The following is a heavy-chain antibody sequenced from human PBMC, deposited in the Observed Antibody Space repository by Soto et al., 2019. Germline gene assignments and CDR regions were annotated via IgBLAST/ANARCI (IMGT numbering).Heavy chain of an antibody. CDR1: GFMFRHFG. V-gene: IGHV3-30*03. CDR2: ISYEGISK. J-gene: IGHJ5*02. Sequence: QEQLVQSGGGVVQPGGSLRLSCVGSGFMFRHFGMHWVRQAPGKALEWVAFISYEGISKYYGDSLKDRFTISRDNSKNTLYLQMNSLRPADTAFYYCARNRGFSDGVPFDPWGQGSMVTGSS. D-gene: IGHD4-17*01. CDR3: ARNRGFSDGVPFDP.